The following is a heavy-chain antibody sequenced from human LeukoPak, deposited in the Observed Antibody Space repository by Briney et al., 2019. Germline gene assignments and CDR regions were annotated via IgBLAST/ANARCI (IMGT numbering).Heavy chain of an antibody. CDR2: IYYSGRI. Sequence: SQTLSLTCTVSGDSIRSETYFWTWIRQRPGKGLEWIGYIYYSGRIYYNPSLKSRVTISLDTSKSQFSLKLDSVTAADTAVYFCARDTSAAGNIDSWGQGTLVTVSS. CDR3: ARDTSAAGNIDS. J-gene: IGHJ4*02. CDR1: GDSIRSETYF. D-gene: IGHD6-25*01. V-gene: IGHV4-31*03.